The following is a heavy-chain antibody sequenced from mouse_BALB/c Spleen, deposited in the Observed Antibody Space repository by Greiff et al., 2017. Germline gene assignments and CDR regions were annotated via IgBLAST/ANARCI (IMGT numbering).Heavy chain of an antibody. Sequence: QVQLQQSGAELVKPGASVKLSCTASGFNIKDTYMHWVKQRPGQGLEWIGEIDPSDSYTNYNQKFKGKATLTVDKSSSTAYMQLSSLTSEDSAVYYCARRMIYYYAMDYWGQGTSVTVSS. V-gene: IGHV1-69*02. D-gene: IGHD2-3*01. CDR1: GFNIKDTY. J-gene: IGHJ4*01. CDR3: ARRMIYYYAMDY. CDR2: IDPSDSYT.